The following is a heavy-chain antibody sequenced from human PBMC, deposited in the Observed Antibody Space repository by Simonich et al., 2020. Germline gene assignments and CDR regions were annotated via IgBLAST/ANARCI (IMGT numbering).Heavy chain of an antibody. D-gene: IGHD2-21*02. CDR1: GGSISSYY. CDR2: IYYSGST. CDR3: ARHKFGGDVVTAFPGYWYFDL. J-gene: IGHJ2*01. Sequence: QVQLQESGPGLVKPSETLSLTCTVSGGSISSYYWSWIRQPPGKGLEWIGYIYYSGSTNYNPSLKGRVTISVDTSKNQFSLKLSSVTAADTAVYYCARHKFGGDVVTAFPGYWYFDLWGRGTLVTVSS. V-gene: IGHV4-59*08.